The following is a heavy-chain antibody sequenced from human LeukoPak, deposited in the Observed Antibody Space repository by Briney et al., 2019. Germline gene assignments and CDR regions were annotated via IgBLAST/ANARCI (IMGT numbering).Heavy chain of an antibody. J-gene: IGHJ6*03. D-gene: IGHD3-16*01. V-gene: IGHV3-21*01. CDR3: ARIYRWGTNYYYFMDV. CDR1: GFTVSSNY. Sequence: PGGSLRLSCAASGFTVSSNYMSWVRQAPGKGLEWVSSISSSSTYIYYANSVKGRFTISRDNAKNSLYLQMNSLRAEDTGVYYCARIYRWGTNYYYFMDVWGKGTTVTVSS. CDR2: ISSSSTYI.